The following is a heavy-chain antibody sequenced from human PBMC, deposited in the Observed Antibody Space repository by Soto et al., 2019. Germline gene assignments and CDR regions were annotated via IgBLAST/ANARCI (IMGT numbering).Heavy chain of an antibody. D-gene: IGHD6-13*01. CDR3: ARVGGSSWPKYDY. CDR1: GFTFSSYW. J-gene: IGHJ4*02. Sequence: PGGSLRLSCAASGFTFSSYWMHWVRQAPGKGLVWVSRINGDGSSTSYADSVKGRFTISRDNAKNTLYLQMNSLRAEDTAVYYCARVGGSSWPKYDYWGQGTLVTVS. CDR2: INGDGSST. V-gene: IGHV3-74*01.